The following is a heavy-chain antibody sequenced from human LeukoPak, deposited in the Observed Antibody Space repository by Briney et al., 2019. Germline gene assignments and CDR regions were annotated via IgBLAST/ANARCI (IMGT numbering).Heavy chain of an antibody. CDR3: ASSYSSGWDWFDP. CDR2: ISAYNGNT. J-gene: IGHJ5*02. Sequence: GSSVKVSCKASGYTFTSYGISWVRQAPGQGLEWMGWISAYNGNTNYAQKLQGRVTMTTDTSTSTAYMELRSLRSDDTAVYYCASSYSSGWDWFDPWGQGTLVTVSS. D-gene: IGHD6-19*01. CDR1: GYTFTSYG. V-gene: IGHV1-18*01.